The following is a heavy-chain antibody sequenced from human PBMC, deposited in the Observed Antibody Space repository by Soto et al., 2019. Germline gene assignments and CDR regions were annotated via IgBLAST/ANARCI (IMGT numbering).Heavy chain of an antibody. D-gene: IGHD3-3*01. V-gene: IGHV4-4*07. J-gene: IGHJ1*01. CDR1: GGSISSYY. CDR2: IYTSGSN. CDR3: ASHQAYYDFWSGQPPEEYFQH. Sequence: SETLSLTCTVSGGSISSYYWSWIRQPAGKGLEWIGRIYTSGSNNYNPSLKSRVTMSVDTSKNQFSLKLSSVTAADTAVYYCASHQAYYDFWSGQPPEEYFQHWGQGTLVTVSS.